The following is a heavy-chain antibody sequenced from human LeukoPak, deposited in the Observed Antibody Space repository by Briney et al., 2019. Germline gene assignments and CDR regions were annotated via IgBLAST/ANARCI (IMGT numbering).Heavy chain of an antibody. Sequence: PSETLSLTCTVSGGSISSGGYYWSWIRQHPGKGLEWIGYIYYSGSTYYNPSLKSRVTISVDTSKNQFSLKLSSVTAADTAVYYCARAPLDPEYYYDSSGQYFDYWGQGTLVTVSS. CDR3: ARAPLDPEYYYDSSGQYFDY. D-gene: IGHD3-22*01. V-gene: IGHV4-31*03. CDR1: GGSISSGGYY. J-gene: IGHJ4*02. CDR2: IYYSGST.